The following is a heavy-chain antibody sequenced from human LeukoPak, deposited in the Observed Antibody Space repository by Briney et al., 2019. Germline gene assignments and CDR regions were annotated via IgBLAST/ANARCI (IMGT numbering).Heavy chain of an antibody. J-gene: IGHJ4*02. Sequence: SETLSLTCTVSGGSISSYYWSWIRQPPGKGLEWIGYIYYSGSTNYNPSLKSRVTISVDTSKNQFSLKLSSVTAADTAVYYCARHSMEDIVVVPAAHFDYWGQGTLVTVSS. CDR1: GGSISSYY. V-gene: IGHV4-59*08. D-gene: IGHD2-2*01. CDR2: IYYSGST. CDR3: ARHSMEDIVVVPAAHFDY.